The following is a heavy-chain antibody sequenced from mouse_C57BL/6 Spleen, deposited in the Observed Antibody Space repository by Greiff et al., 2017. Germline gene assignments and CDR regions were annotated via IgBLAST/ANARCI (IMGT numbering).Heavy chain of an antibody. V-gene: IGHV3-6*01. CDR3: AREGDYYGGFAY. J-gene: IGHJ3*01. D-gene: IGHD1-1*02. CDR1: GYSITSGYY. Sequence: EVQLVESGPGLVKPSQSLSLTCSVTGYSITSGYYWNWIRQFPGNKLEWMGYISYDGSNNYNPSLKNRISITRDTSKNQFFLKLNSVTTEDTATYYCAREGDYYGGFAYWGQGTLVTVSA. CDR2: ISYDGSN.